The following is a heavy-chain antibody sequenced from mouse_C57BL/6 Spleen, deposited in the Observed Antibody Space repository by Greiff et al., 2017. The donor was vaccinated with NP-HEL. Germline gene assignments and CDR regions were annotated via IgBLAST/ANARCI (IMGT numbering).Heavy chain of an antibody. Sequence: EVKLMESGGDLVKPGGSLKLSCAASGFTFSSYGMSWVRPTPDKRLEWVATISSGGSYTYSPDSVKGRFTFSRDNAKNTLYLQMSSLKSEDTAMYYCARRGTDAMDYWGQGTSVTVSS. CDR2: ISSGGSYT. J-gene: IGHJ4*01. CDR1: GFTFSSYG. CDR3: ARRGTDAMDY. V-gene: IGHV5-6*02. D-gene: IGHD3-3*01.